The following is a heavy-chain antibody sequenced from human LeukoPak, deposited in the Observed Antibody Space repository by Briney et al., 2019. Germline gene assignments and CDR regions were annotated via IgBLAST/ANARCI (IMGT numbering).Heavy chain of an antibody. J-gene: IGHJ4*02. CDR3: AKTIRANYYGSGSYYNVGDY. V-gene: IGHV3-23*01. Sequence: GGSLRLSCAASGFTFSSYAMSWVRQAPGKGLEWVSAISGSGGSTYYADSVKGRFTISRDNSKNTLYLQMNSLRAEDTAVYYCAKTIRANYYGSGSYYNVGDYWGQGTLVTVSS. CDR1: GFTFSSYA. CDR2: ISGSGGST. D-gene: IGHD3-10*01.